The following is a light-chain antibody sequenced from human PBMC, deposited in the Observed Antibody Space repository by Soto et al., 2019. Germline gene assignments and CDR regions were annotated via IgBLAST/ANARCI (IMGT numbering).Light chain of an antibody. CDR1: SSNIGRNS. J-gene: IGLJ3*02. CDR2: NNN. Sequence: QLVLTQPPSASGTPGQRVTISCSGSSSNIGRNSLNWYQQLPGTAPKLLIYNNNQRPSGVPDRFSGSQSGTSASLAISGLQSEDEADYYCAAWDESLKGWVFGGGTKLTVL. V-gene: IGLV1-44*01. CDR3: AAWDESLKGWV.